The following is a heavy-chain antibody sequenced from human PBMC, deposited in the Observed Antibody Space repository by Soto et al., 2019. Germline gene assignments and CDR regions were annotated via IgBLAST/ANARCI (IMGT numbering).Heavy chain of an antibody. CDR2: IIPIFGTA. D-gene: IGHD2-15*01. CDR3: ARALVVVAATPIRSHWFDP. V-gene: IGHV1-69*13. CDR1: GGTFSSYA. Sequence: SLKVSCKASGGTFSSYAISWVRQAPGQGLEWMGGIIPIFGTANYAQKFQGRVTITADESTSTAYMELSSLRSEDTAVYYCARALVVVAATPIRSHWFDPWGQGTLVTVSS. J-gene: IGHJ5*02.